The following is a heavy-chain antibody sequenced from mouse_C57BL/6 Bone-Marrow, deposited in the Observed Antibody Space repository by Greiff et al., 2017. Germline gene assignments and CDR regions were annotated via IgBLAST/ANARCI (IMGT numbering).Heavy chain of an antibody. V-gene: IGHV1-81*01. D-gene: IGHD1-1*01. Sequence: VQLVESGAELARPGASVKLSCKASGYTFTSYGISWVKQRTGQGLEWIGEIYPRSGHTYYNEKFKGKATLTADKSSSTAYMELRSLTSEDSAVYFWARETTVVSYWYFDVWGTGTTVTVSS. CDR1: GYTFTSYG. CDR2: IYPRSGHT. J-gene: IGHJ1*03. CDR3: ARETTVVSYWYFDV.